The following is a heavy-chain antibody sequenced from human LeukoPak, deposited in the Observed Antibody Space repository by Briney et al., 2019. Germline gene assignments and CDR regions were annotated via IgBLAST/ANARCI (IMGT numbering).Heavy chain of an antibody. CDR3: VSFYETY. CDR1: GNYW. V-gene: IGHV3-74*01. D-gene: IGHD2-2*01. Sequence: GSLRLSCAASGNYWMHWVRQAPGKGLVWVSHINSDGSWTSYADSVKGRFTISKDNAKNTVYLQMNNLRAEDTAVYYCVSFYETYWGRGTLVTVSS. J-gene: IGHJ4*02. CDR2: INSDGSWT.